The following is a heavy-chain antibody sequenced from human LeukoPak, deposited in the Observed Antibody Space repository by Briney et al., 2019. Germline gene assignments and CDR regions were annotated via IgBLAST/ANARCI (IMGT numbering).Heavy chain of an antibody. D-gene: IGHD6-19*01. J-gene: IGHJ6*03. CDR1: GGSISSYY. Sequence: SETLSLTCTVSGGSISSYYWSWIRQPAGKGLEWIGRIYTSGSTNYNPSLKSRVTMSVDTSKNQFSLKLSSVTAADTAVYYCARVAAVAGTRGVYMDVWGKGTTVTVSS. CDR2: IYTSGST. V-gene: IGHV4-4*07. CDR3: ARVAAVAGTRGVYMDV.